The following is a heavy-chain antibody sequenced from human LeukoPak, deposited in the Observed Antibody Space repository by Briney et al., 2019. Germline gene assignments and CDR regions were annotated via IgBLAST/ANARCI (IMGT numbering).Heavy chain of an antibody. CDR3: ARHFSDTVKIHWFDY. Sequence: SETLSLTCTVSGGSISSYYWSWIRQPPGKGLEWIGYICYSGSTNYNPSLKSRVTISVDTSKNQFSLKLSSVTAADTAVYYCARHFSDTVKIHWFDYWGQGTLVTVSS. CDR2: ICYSGST. D-gene: IGHD4-17*01. CDR1: GGSISSYY. V-gene: IGHV4-59*08. J-gene: IGHJ4*02.